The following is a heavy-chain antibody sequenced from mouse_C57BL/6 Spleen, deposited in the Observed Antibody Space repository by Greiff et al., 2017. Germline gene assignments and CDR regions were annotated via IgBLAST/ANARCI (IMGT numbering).Heavy chain of an antibody. CDR3: ARAFITAVVAGGFGY. CDR1: GYAFTNYL. V-gene: IGHV1-54*01. D-gene: IGHD1-1*01. J-gene: IGHJ2*01. Sequence: QVQLQQSGAELVRPGTSVKVSCKASGYAFTNYLIAWVKQRPGQGLEWIGVINPGSGGTNYNEKFKGKATLTADKSSSTAYMQLSSLTSEDSAVYFCARAFITAVVAGGFGYWGQGTTLTVSS. CDR2: INPGSGGT.